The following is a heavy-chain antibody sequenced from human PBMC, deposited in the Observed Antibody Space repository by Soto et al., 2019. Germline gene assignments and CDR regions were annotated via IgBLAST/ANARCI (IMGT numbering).Heavy chain of an antibody. D-gene: IGHD2-15*01. CDR1: GFTFSSYA. J-gene: IGHJ4*02. Sequence: PGGSLRLSCAASGFTFSSYAMHWVRQAPGKGLEWVAVISYDGSNKYYADSVKGRFTISRDNAKNSLYLQMNSLRDEDTAVYYCASGSGGSCYNWGQGTLVTVSS. V-gene: IGHV3-30-3*01. CDR3: ASGSGGSCYN. CDR2: ISYDGSNK.